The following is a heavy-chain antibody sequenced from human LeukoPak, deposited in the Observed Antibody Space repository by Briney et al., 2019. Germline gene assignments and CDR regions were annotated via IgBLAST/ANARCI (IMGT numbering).Heavy chain of an antibody. D-gene: IGHD3-22*01. CDR3: AKDVRSDYYDSSGYYYDFQH. J-gene: IGHJ1*01. CDR1: GFTFSSYA. V-gene: IGHV3-23*01. CDR2: ISGSGGST. Sequence: GGSLRLSCAASGFTFSSYAMSWVRQPPGKGLEWVSAISGSGGSTYYADSVKGRFTISRDNSKNTLYLQMNSLRAEDTAVYYCAKDVRSDYYDSSGYYYDFQHWGQGTLVTVSS.